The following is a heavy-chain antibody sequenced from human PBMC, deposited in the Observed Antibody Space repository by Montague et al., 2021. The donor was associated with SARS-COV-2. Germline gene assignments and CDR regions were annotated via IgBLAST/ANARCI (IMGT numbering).Heavy chain of an antibody. J-gene: IGHJ6*03. D-gene: IGHD3-9*01. CDR2: INHSGST. V-gene: IGHV4-34*01. CDR3: ARMRFFDWPPHYYMDA. Sequence: SETLSLTCAVYGGSFSVYYWSRIRQPPGKGLEWIGEINHSGSTNYNPSLKSRVTISVDTSKNQVSPKLSSVTAADTAVYYCARMRFFDWPPHYYMDAWGKGTTVTVSS. CDR1: GGSFSVYY.